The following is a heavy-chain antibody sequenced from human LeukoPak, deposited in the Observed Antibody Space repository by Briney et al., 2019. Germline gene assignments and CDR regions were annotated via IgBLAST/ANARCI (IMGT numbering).Heavy chain of an antibody. Sequence: PGESLKISCAASGFTFSSYSMNWVRQAPGKGLEWVSSISSSSSYIYYADSVKGRFTISRDNAKNSLYLQMNSLRAEDTAVYYCARDTEGLSDIWGQGTMVTVSS. CDR3: ARDTEGLSDI. J-gene: IGHJ3*02. CDR2: ISSSSSYI. CDR1: GFTFSSYS. D-gene: IGHD3-16*01. V-gene: IGHV3-21*01.